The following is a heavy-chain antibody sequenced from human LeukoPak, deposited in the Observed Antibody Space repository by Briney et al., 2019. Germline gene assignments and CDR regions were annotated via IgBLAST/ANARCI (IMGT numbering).Heavy chain of an antibody. Sequence: GGSLRLSCAASGLTFISYWMHWVRQAPGKGLVWVSRINSDGSSTSYADSVKGRFTISRDNAKNTLYLQMNSLRAEDTAVYYCARGPGGGDYVWGSYRYDYWGQGTLVTVSS. CDR1: GLTFISYW. V-gene: IGHV3-74*01. CDR3: ARGPGGGDYVWGSYRYDY. J-gene: IGHJ4*02. CDR2: INSDGSST. D-gene: IGHD3-16*02.